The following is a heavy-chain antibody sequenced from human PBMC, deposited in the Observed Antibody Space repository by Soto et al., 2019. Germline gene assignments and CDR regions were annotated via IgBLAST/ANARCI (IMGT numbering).Heavy chain of an antibody. D-gene: IGHD6-19*01. CDR3: AKCSVGTVRSSGWCNWFDP. Sequence: EVRLLESGGGLAQPGGSLRLSCAASGFTFSSSAMNWVRQAPGKGLEWVSSIRVGGGDTFYADSVRGRFTVSRDISRNTLYLQMNSLRAEDTAIYCCAKCSVGTVRSSGWCNWFDPWGQGTLVTVSS. V-gene: IGHV3-23*01. CDR2: IRVGGGDT. J-gene: IGHJ5*02. CDR1: GFTFSSSA.